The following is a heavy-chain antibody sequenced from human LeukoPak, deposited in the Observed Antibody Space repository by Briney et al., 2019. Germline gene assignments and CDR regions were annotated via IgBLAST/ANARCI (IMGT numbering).Heavy chain of an antibody. D-gene: IGHD3-9*01. CDR3: ARDWALYFADAFDI. CDR2: IKQDGSEK. V-gene: IGHV3-7*01. J-gene: IGHJ3*02. CDR1: GFTFSSYW. Sequence: GGSLRLSCAASGFTFSSYWMSWVRQAPGKGLEWVANIKQDGSEKYYVDSVKGRLTISRDNAKNSLYLQMNSLRAEDTAVYYCARDWALYFADAFDIWGQGTMVTVSS.